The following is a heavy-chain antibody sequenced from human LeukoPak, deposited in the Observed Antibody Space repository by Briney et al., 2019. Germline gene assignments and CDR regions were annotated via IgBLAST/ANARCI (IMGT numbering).Heavy chain of an antibody. CDR2: IYHSGST. CDR3: ARGRGVGAPSGYFDY. J-gene: IGHJ4*02. D-gene: IGHD1-26*01. V-gene: IGHV4-30-2*01. CDR1: GGSISSGGYS. Sequence: PSETLSLTCAVSGGSISSGGYSWSWIRQPPGKGLEWIGYIYHSGSTYYNPSLKSRVTISVDRSKNQFSLKLTSVTAADTAVYYCARGRGVGAPSGYFDYWGQGTLVTVSS.